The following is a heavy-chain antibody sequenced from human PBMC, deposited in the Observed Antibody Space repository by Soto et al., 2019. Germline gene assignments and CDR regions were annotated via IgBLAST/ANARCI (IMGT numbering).Heavy chain of an antibody. CDR2: IYYSGST. V-gene: IGHV4-59*01. CDR1: GGSISSYY. Sequence: QVQLQESGPGLVKPSETLSLTYTVSGGSISSYYWSWIRQPPGKGLEWIGYIYYSGSTNYNPSLNSRVTISVDTSKNQFSLKLSSGTSSVSPVYDNARVKDRRCHYWGQGTLVTVSS. J-gene: IGHJ4*02. CDR3: ARVKDRRCHY.